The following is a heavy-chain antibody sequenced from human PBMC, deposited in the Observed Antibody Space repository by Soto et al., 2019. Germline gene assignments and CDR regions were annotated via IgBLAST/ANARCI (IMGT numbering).Heavy chain of an antibody. D-gene: IGHD3-22*01. CDR3: ARDYDSSGSTNDAFDI. Sequence: PSETLSLTCAVSGGSISSGVYYWSWFRQFPGRGLEWIGYIHYTGTTYYNPSLKSRVTLSVDTSKNQFSLKLSSVTAADTAVYYCARDYDSSGSTNDAFDIWGQGTMVTVSS. CDR2: IHYTGTT. V-gene: IGHV4-31*11. CDR1: GGSISSGVYY. J-gene: IGHJ3*02.